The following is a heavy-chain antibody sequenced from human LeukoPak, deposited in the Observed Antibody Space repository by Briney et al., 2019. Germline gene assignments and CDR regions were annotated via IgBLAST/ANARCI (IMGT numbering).Heavy chain of an antibody. J-gene: IGHJ3*02. Sequence: GASVKVSCKAYGYTFMSHGISWVRQAPGQGLEWMGWISGSSSNTNYAQRLQGRVTMTTDTSTTTAYMELRSLRSDDTAVYYCARATGTWGHDGFEIWGQGTMVTVSS. V-gene: IGHV1-18*01. CDR3: ARATGTWGHDGFEI. CDR2: ISGSSSNT. CDR1: GYTFMSHG. D-gene: IGHD3-16*01.